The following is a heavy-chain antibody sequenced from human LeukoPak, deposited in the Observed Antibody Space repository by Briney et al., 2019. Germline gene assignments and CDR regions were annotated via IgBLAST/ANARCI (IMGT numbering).Heavy chain of an antibody. CDR2: IDHSGST. D-gene: IGHD3-10*01. V-gene: IGHV4-38-2*02. J-gene: IGHJ5*02. CDR3: ARGKYDSGSYYWSHRWFDP. CDR1: GYSISSGYY. Sequence: PSETLSLTCTVSGYSISSGYYWSWIRQPPGKGLEWIGEIDHSGSTNYNPSLKSRVTISLDTSKNQFSLKLRSVTAADTAVYYCARGKYDSGSYYWSHRWFDPWGQGTRVTVAS.